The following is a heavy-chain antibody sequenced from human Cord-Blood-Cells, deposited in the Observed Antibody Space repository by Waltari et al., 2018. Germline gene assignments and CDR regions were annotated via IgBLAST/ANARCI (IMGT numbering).Heavy chain of an antibody. J-gene: IGHJ4*02. Sequence: QVQLVESGGGVVQPGRSLRLSCAASGFTFSSYAMHWVRQAPGKGLEWVAVISYDGSSKYYADSVKGRFTISRDNSKNTLYLQMNSLRAEDTAVYYCARGSRIAAAGGPDYWGQGTLVTVSS. CDR3: ARGSRIAAAGGPDY. D-gene: IGHD6-13*01. CDR1: GFTFSSYA. V-gene: IGHV3-30*04. CDR2: ISYDGSSK.